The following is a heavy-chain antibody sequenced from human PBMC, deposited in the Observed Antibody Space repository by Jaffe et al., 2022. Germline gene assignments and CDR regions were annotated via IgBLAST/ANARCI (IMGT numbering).Heavy chain of an antibody. Sequence: QVQLVQSGAEVKKPGASVKVSCKASGYTFTGYYMHWVRQAPGQGLEWMGRINPNSGGTNYAQKFQGRVTMTRDTSISTAYMELSRLRSDDTAVYYCARDFHRDTAMYDRGRFVYYYYYMDVWGKGTTVTVSS. CDR1: GYTFTGYY. D-gene: IGHD5-18*01. J-gene: IGHJ6*03. V-gene: IGHV1-2*06. CDR3: ARDFHRDTAMYDRGRFVYYYYYMDV. CDR2: INPNSGGT.